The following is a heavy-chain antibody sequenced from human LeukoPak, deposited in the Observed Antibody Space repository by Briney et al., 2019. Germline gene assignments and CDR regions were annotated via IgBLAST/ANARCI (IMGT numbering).Heavy chain of an antibody. Sequence: GGSLRLSCAASEITLSSYGVSWVRQAPGKGLEWLSAISFSAGTTYYADSVRGRFIISRDNSKNTLYLQLSSLRAEDTAVYYCAKIPWDSGGDREKFWGQGTLVTVSS. J-gene: IGHJ4*02. CDR1: EITLSSYG. CDR2: ISFSAGTT. V-gene: IGHV3-23*01. CDR3: AKIPWDSGGDREKF. D-gene: IGHD2-21*02.